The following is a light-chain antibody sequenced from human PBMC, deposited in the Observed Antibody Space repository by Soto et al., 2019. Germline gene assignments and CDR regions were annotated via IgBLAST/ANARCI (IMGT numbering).Light chain of an antibody. J-gene: IGKJ1*01. CDR2: SAS. V-gene: IGKV3-20*01. Sequence: IFFAQSPRTLSFSPGGKATPPRRASQSVSSSYLAWYQQKPGQAPRLLIYSASSRATGIPDRFSGSGSGTDFTLTISRLEPEDFAVYYCQQYGSSQTFGQGTKV. CDR1: QSVSSSY. CDR3: QQYGSSQT.